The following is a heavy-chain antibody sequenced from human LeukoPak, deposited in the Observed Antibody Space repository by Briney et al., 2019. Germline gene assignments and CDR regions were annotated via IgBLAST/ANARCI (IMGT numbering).Heavy chain of an antibody. V-gene: IGHV1-69*04. CDR2: IIPILGIA. Sequence: SVKVSCKASGGTFISYAISWVRQAPGQGGEWMGRIIPILGIANYAQKFQGRVTITADKSTSTAYMELSSLRSEDTAVYYCALVAATPRGVYYFDYWGQGTLVTVSS. CDR1: GGTFISYA. J-gene: IGHJ4*02. D-gene: IGHD2-15*01. CDR3: ALVAATPRGVYYFDY.